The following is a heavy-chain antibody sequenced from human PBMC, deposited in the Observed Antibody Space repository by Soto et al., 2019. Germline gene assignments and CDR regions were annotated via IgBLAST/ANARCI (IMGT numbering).Heavy chain of an antibody. V-gene: IGHV1-69*01. CDR1: GGTFSTYA. J-gene: IGHJ4*02. D-gene: IGHD4-17*01. CDR3: AKGLETTVTKGLDN. CDR2: IIPMFGTA. Sequence: QVQLVQSGAEVKKPGSSVKVSCKASGGTFSTYAISWVRQAPGQGLEWMGEIIPMFGTANYAQKFHGRVTITADESTSTAYMELSGMRSEDTAVYYCAKGLETTVTKGLDNWGQGTLVTVSS.